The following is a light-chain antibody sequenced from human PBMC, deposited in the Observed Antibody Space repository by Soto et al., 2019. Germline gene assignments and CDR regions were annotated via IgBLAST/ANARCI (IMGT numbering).Light chain of an antibody. V-gene: IGKV3-20*01. CDR3: QHFGTSLIT. J-gene: IGKJ5*01. CDR2: GAY. Sequence: EIVLTQSPGSLSLSPGERATLSCRASQSISSTSLAWYQHKPGQAPRLLMYGAYFRATGIPDRFSGSGSGTDFTLVISRLEPADFAIYYCQHFGTSLITFGQGTRLEIK. CDR1: QSISSTS.